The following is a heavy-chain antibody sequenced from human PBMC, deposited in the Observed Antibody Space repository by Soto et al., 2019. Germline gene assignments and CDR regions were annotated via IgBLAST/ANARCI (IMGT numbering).Heavy chain of an antibody. J-gene: IGHJ4*02. CDR2: ISNVGDSS. CDR1: GFTFRSYE. Sequence: GGSLRLSCAASGFTFRSYEMNWVRQAPGKTLEWVSYISNVGDSSYYADSVKGRFTISRDNAKNSLYLQMNSLRVEDTAVYYCARVYCSTTTCHVQAFDSWGQGTMVTVSS. D-gene: IGHD2-2*01. V-gene: IGHV3-48*03. CDR3: ARVYCSTTTCHVQAFDS.